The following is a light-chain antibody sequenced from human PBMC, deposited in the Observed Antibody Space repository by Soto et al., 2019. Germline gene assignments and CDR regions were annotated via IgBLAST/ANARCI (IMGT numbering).Light chain of an antibody. V-gene: IGLV3-1*01. Sequence: SYELTQPPSVSVSPGQTVSITCSGDKLGDKYACWYQQKPGQSPVLVIYQDSKRPSGIPERFSGSNSGNTATLTITGTQAMDEADYYCQAWASITARVFGGGTKLTVL. CDR1: KLGDKY. J-gene: IGLJ3*02. CDR2: QDS. CDR3: QAWASITARV.